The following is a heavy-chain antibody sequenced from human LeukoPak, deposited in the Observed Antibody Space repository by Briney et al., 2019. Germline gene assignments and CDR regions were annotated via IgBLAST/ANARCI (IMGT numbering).Heavy chain of an antibody. CDR1: GFTFTKAW. J-gene: IGHJ4*02. Sequence: GGSLRLSCAASGFTFTKAWMNWVRQAPGKGLEWVGRIKAKTDGGTTEYAAPVKGRLTISSDDSENMVYLQMNSLETEDTAVYYCRTNRDFWGQGTLVTVSS. CDR2: IKAKTDGGTT. CDR3: RTNRDF. D-gene: IGHD1-14*01. V-gene: IGHV3-15*07.